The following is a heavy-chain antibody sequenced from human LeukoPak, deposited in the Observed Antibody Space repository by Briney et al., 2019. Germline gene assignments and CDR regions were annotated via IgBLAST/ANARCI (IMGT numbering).Heavy chain of an antibody. D-gene: IGHD6-19*01. CDR3: ARGGVPANSGWSTTPGAFDI. Sequence: GASVKVSCKASGYTFTSYDINWVRQATGQGLEWMGGMNPNSGNTGYAQKFQGRVTITRNTSISTAYMELSSLRSEDTAVYYCARGGVPANSGWSTTPGAFDIWGQGTMVTVSS. CDR1: GYTFTSYD. CDR2: MNPNSGNT. V-gene: IGHV1-8*03. J-gene: IGHJ3*02.